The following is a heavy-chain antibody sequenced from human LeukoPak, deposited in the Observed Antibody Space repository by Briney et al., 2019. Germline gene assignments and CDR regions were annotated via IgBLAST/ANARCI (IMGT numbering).Heavy chain of an antibody. CDR1: GDSVSSSSYY. CDR2: IYHSGST. V-gene: IGHV4-39*02. J-gene: IGHJ4*02. CDR3: ARLKGYYIDF. Sequence: SETLSLTCSVSGDSVSSSSYYWGWIRQPPGKGLEDIGCIYHSGSTFYNPSLESRVTISVDTSENHSSLKLSSVTAADTAVYYCARLKGYYIDFWGQGTLVTVSS.